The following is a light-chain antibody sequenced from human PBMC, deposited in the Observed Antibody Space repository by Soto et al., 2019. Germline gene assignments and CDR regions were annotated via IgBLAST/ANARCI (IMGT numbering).Light chain of an antibody. Sequence: QSALTQSPSASGSPGQSVTISCTGTSSDIGGYNSVSWYQQHPGKAPKVMIYDVTKRPSGVPDRFSGSKSGNTASLPVSALQAEDEADYYCSSYTDRKHLVFGTGTKVTVL. CDR2: DVT. CDR1: SSDIGGYNS. CDR3: SSYTDRKHLV. V-gene: IGLV2-8*01. J-gene: IGLJ1*01.